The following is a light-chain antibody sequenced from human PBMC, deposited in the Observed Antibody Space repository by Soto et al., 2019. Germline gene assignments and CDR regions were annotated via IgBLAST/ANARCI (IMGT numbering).Light chain of an antibody. CDR3: QQYGGSPRT. J-gene: IGKJ1*01. Sequence: EIVLTQSPGTLSLSPGEGATLSCRASQSVSSSLAWYPQKRGQAPRLLIHGASSRATGIPDRFSGSGSGTDFTLTISRLEPEDFAVYYCQQYGGSPRTFGQGTKVEVK. CDR2: GAS. V-gene: IGKV3-20*01. CDR1: QSVSSS.